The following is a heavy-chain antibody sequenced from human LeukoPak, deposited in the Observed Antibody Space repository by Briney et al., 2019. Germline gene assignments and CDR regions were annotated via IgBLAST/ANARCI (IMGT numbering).Heavy chain of an antibody. D-gene: IGHD5-24*01. J-gene: IGHJ4*02. V-gene: IGHV3-23*01. CDR1: RLTFRSYA. CDR2: ISGSGDTT. CDR3: AKDRGYNYPFRYFDY. Sequence: GGSLRLSCAASRLTFRSYAMTWVRQAPGKGLEWVSTISGSGDTTYFADSVKGRFTISRDNSKNRLYLQMNSLRDEDTAVYYCAKDRGYNYPFRYFDYWGQGTLITVSS.